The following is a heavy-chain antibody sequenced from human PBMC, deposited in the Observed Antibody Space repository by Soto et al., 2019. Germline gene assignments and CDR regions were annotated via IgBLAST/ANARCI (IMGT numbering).Heavy chain of an antibody. Sequence: EVQLVESGGGLVQPGGSLRLSCAASGFTFSTYWMHWVRQAPGKGLVWVSRINEDGTTTNYADSVKGRFTVSRDNAKNTLYLQMNNLRVEYTALYYCARGLQLINYWGQGTLVTVSS. CDR2: INEDGTTT. CDR3: ARGLQLINY. D-gene: IGHD2-15*01. CDR1: GFTFSTYW. J-gene: IGHJ4*02. V-gene: IGHV3-74*01.